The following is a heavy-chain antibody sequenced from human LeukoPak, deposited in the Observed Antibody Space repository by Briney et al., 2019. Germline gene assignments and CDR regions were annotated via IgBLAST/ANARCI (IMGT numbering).Heavy chain of an antibody. CDR1: GFTFSTYA. CDR3: ARWVYYYDF. V-gene: IGHV3-23*01. Sequence: GGSLRLSCSASGFTFSTYAINWVRQAPGKGLEWVSAISAGGDSTLYADSVKGRFTISRDNSRNTLNLQMSNLRVEDTALYYCARWVYYYDFWGQGTLLTVSS. D-gene: IGHD5-24*01. CDR2: ISAGGDST. J-gene: IGHJ4*02.